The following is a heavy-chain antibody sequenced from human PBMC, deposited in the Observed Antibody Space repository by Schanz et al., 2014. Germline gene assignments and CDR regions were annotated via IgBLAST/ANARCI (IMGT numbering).Heavy chain of an antibody. CDR2: INSDGTKR. CDR1: GFTFSGFW. J-gene: IGHJ3*02. D-gene: IGHD2-21*01. CDR3: ARDGYPVVVISTTENFDN. Sequence: VQLVESGGGVVQPGGSLRLSCAASGFTFSGFWMTWVRQAPGKGLEWVAFINSDGTKRFYADSVKSRFTISRDNSRTTLYLQMHRMRAEDAAAYECARDGYPVVVISTTENFDNWGQGTMVTVSP. V-gene: IGHV3-33*08.